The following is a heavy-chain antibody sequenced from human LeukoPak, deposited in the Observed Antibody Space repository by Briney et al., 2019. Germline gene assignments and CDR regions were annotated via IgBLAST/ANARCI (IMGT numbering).Heavy chain of an antibody. V-gene: IGHV4-39*07. Sequence: SETLSLTCSVSGDSVSSNALYWGWIRQPPGKGLEWIGTIYYSGTTYYNPSLKSRVTISVDTSKNQFSLTVYSVTAADTALYYCASTGTNVRYYFDSWGQGTLVTVSS. CDR1: GDSVSSNALY. CDR2: IYYSGTT. D-gene: IGHD1-7*01. J-gene: IGHJ4*02. CDR3: ASTGTNVRYYFDS.